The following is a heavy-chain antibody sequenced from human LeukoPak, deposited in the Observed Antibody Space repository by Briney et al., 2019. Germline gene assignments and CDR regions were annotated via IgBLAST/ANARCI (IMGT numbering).Heavy chain of an antibody. CDR2: ISSSGSNT. CDR1: GFTFSGYE. J-gene: IGHJ4*02. CDR3: ARDAVLRRWDC. V-gene: IGHV3-48*03. Sequence: GGSLRLSCAASGFTFSGYEMNWIRQAPGKGLERVSYISSSGSNTHYADSVKGRFTVSRDNAKNSLYLQMNSLRAEDTAVYYCARDAVLRRWDCWGQGTLVTVSS.